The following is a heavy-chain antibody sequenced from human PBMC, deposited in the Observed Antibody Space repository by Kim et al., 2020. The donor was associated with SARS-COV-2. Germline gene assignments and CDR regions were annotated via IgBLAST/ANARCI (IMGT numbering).Heavy chain of an antibody. CDR1: GYTFTSYG. J-gene: IGHJ4*02. CDR3: ARDLDIVVVPAATTPPHFDY. V-gene: IGHV1-18*01. D-gene: IGHD2-2*03. Sequence: ASVKVSCKASGYTFTSYGISWVRQAPGQGLEWMGWISAYNGNTNYAQKLQGRVTMTTDTSTSTAYMELRSLRSDDTAVYYCARDLDIVVVPAATTPPHFDYWGQGTLVTVSS. CDR2: ISAYNGNT.